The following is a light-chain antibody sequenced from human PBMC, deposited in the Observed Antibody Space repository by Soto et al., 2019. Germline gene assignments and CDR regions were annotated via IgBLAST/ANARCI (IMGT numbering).Light chain of an antibody. CDR2: AAS. Sequence: EIEMTQSPATLSLAPGERFTLSCRASESVSTNLAWYQQKAGQAPXXLIYAASTRATGIPARFSGSGSGTEFTLTISSLQSEDFAVYYCQQYSIWRTFGQGTKGDNK. CDR1: ESVSTN. CDR3: QQYSIWRT. J-gene: IGKJ1*01. V-gene: IGKV3-15*01.